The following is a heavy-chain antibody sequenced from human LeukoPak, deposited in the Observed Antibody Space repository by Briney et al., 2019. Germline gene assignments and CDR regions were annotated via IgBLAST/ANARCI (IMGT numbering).Heavy chain of an antibody. CDR3: ARRGRRFLEWLSHKPYNWFDP. CDR2: INHSGST. CDR1: GGSFSGYY. J-gene: IGHJ5*02. Sequence: SETLSLTCAVYGGSFSGYYWSWIRQPPGKGLEWIGEINHSGSTNYNPSLKSRVTISVDTSKNQFSLKLSSVTAADTAVYYCARRGRRFLEWLSHKPYNWFDPWGQGTLVTVSS. D-gene: IGHD3-3*01. V-gene: IGHV4-34*01.